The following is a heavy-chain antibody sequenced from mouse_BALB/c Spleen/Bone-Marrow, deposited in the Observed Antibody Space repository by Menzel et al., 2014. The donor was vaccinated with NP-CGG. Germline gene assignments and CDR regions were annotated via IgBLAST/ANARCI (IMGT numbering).Heavy chain of an antibody. CDR1: GFAFSGYD. D-gene: IGHD2-2*01. CDR2: ISSGGSNT. Sequence: EVHLVESGGGLVKPGGSLKFSCAASGFAFSGYDMSWVRQTPEKRLEWVAYISSGGSNTYYPDTVKGRLTISRDNAKNTLYLQMNSLKSEDTAMYYGARERGYAYAMDYWGQGISVTVSS. J-gene: IGHJ4*01. CDR3: ARERGYAYAMDY. V-gene: IGHV5-12-1*01.